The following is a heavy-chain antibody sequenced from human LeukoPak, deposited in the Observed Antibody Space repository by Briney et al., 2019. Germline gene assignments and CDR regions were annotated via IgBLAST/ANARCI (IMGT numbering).Heavy chain of an antibody. CDR2: ISWSSGSI. V-gene: IGHV3-9*03. CDR1: GFTFDDYA. CDR3: AKAPGYCSSTSCYYFDY. J-gene: IGHJ4*02. D-gene: IGHD2-2*03. Sequence: GRSLRLSCAASGFTFDDYAMHWVRQAPGKGLEWVSGISWSSGSIGYADSVKGRFTISRDNAKNSLYLQMNSLRAEDMALYYCAKAPGYCSSTSCYYFDYWGQGTLVTVSS.